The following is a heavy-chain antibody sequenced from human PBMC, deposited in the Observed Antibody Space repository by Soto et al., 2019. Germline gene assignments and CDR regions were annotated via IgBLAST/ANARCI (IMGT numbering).Heavy chain of an antibody. V-gene: IGHV4-30-2*01. D-gene: IGHD6-13*01. J-gene: IGHJ1*01. CDR3: ARAEYSSSWYFQH. Sequence: SETMSLTCAVSGDSISSGGFSWSWIRQPPGKGLEWIGYIYHTGRTYYHPSLKSRVTISVDKSKNQFSLNLSSVTAADAAVYYWARAEYSSSWYFQHWGQGTLVTVSS. CDR1: GDSISSGGFS. CDR2: IYHTGRT.